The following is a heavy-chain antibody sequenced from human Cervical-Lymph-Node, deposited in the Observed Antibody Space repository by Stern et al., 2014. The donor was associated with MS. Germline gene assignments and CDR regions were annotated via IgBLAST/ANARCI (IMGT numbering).Heavy chain of an antibody. V-gene: IGHV1-69*01. CDR2: IIPVFGTA. CDR3: AGGGGGRISMTTAVLYGLHV. CDR1: GGTFSSHA. Sequence: QVQLVESVAEVKKPGSSVKVSCKASGGTFSSHATSWVRQAPGQGLEWMGGIIPVFGTANYAQKFQGRFAITADESTSTVYMELSSLRFDDTAMYYCAGGGGGRISMTTAVLYGLHVWGQGTTVTVSS. J-gene: IGHJ6*02. D-gene: IGHD3-10*01.